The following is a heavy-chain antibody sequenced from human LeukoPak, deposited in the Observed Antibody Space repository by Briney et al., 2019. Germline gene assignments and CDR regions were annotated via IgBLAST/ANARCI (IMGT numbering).Heavy chain of an antibody. D-gene: IGHD3-10*01. CDR1: GFTFSSYW. Sequence: GGSLRLSCAASGFTFSSYWMSWVRQAPGKGLGWVANIKQDGSEKYYVDSVKGRFTISRDNAKNSLYLQMNSLRAEDTAVYYCARDFRFGEYYYGMDVWGQGTTVTVSS. CDR3: ARDFRFGEYYYGMDV. J-gene: IGHJ6*02. V-gene: IGHV3-7*01. CDR2: IKQDGSEK.